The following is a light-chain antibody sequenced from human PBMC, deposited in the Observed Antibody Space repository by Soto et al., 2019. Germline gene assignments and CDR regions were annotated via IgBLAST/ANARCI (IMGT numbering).Light chain of an antibody. J-gene: IGKJ5*01. CDR1: QSVGAS. CDR2: DAS. Sequence: EIVLTQSPATLSLSPGERATLSCRASQSVGASLAWYRQKPGQAPRLLIYDASSRATGIPARFSGSGSGTDFTLTISSLAPEDFAVYYCQHRTNWITFGQGTRLDIK. V-gene: IGKV3-11*01. CDR3: QHRTNWIT.